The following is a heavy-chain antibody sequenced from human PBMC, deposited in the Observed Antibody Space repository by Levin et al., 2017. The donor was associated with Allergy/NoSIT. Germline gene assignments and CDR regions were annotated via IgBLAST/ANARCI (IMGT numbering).Heavy chain of an antibody. J-gene: IGHJ6*02. CDR2: VYHSGST. CDR3: ARDYLALYYYYGMDV. V-gene: IGHV4-39*07. CDR1: GDSISSSSYY. Sequence: PSETLSLTCTVSGDSISSSSYYWGWVRQPPGTGLEWIGSVYHSGSTFYNASLKSRVTISVDTSKHQFSLNLTSVTAADTAVYYCARDYLALYYYYGMDVWGQGTKVTVSS.